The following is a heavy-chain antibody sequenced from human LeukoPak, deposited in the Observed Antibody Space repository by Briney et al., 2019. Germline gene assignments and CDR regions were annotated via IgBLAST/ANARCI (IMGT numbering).Heavy chain of an antibody. Sequence: SETLSLTCTVSGGSISSSSYYWGWIRQPPGKGLEWIGSIYYSGSTYYNPSLKSRVTISVDTSKNQFSLKLSSVTAADTAVYYCARGYRVGGAYCGGDCYHPYYYYGMDVWGQGTTVTVSS. J-gene: IGHJ6*02. CDR2: IYYSGST. CDR1: GGSISSSSYY. CDR3: ARGYRVGGAYCGGDCYHPYYYYGMDV. V-gene: IGHV4-39*07. D-gene: IGHD2-21*02.